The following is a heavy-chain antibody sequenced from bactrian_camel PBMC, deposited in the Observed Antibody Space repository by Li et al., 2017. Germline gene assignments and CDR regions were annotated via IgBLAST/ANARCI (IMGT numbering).Heavy chain of an antibody. D-gene: IGHD1*01. Sequence: QVQLVESGGGAVQTGGSLNLACATSGDILRRYYWGWFRQAPGKEREAVAAIDTRDRTEWYSDSVKGRFTFSRDNPSKKMYLQMNNLNPDDTAVYYCAATRPAYAGACHTRPRKEDFDLWGQGTQVTVS. J-gene: IGHJ6*01. CDR3: AATRPAYAGACHTRPRKEDFDL. V-gene: IGHV3S54*01. CDR2: IDTRDRTE. CDR1: GDILRRYY.